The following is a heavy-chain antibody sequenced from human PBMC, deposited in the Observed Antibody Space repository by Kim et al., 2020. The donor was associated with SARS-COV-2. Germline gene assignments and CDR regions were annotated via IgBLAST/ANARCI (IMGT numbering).Heavy chain of an antibody. V-gene: IGHV3-30*04. CDR3: ARGGNYIWGSYRSPPGS. Sequence: GGSLRLSCAASGFTFSTYAIHWVRQAPGKGLEWVAVISYDGSNKYYADSVKGRFTISRDNSENTLYLQMNSLRAEDTAVYYCARGGNYIWGSYRSPPGSWGQGTLVSVSS. CDR1: GFTFSTYA. CDR2: ISYDGSNK. J-gene: IGHJ5*02. D-gene: IGHD3-16*02.